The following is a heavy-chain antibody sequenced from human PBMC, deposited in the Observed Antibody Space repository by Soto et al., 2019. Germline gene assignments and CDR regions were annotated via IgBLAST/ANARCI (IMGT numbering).Heavy chain of an antibody. Sequence: EVQLLESGGGLVQPGGSLRLSCAASGFTFSSYAMSWVRQAPGKGLEWVSAIGGSGGSTYDADSVKGRLTISRDNSKNTLYLQMNSLRAEDTAVYYCAKDMVRGVIRGYYFDYWGQGTLVTVSS. D-gene: IGHD3-10*01. CDR2: IGGSGGST. CDR3: AKDMVRGVIRGYYFDY. CDR1: GFTFSSYA. V-gene: IGHV3-23*01. J-gene: IGHJ4*02.